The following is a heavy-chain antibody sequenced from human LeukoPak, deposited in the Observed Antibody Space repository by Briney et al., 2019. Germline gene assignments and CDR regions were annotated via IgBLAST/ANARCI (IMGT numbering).Heavy chain of an antibody. V-gene: IGHV1-69*04. CDR1: GGTFSSYA. D-gene: IGHD3-22*01. J-gene: IGHJ6*02. Sequence: SVKVSCKASGGTFSSYAISWVRQAPGQGLEWMGRIIPIFGIANYARKFQGRVTITADKSTSTAYMELSSLRSEDTAVYYCARDRPVVAEEYYYYYYGMDVWGQGTTVTVSS. CDR3: ARDRPVVAEEYYYYYYGMDV. CDR2: IIPIFGIA.